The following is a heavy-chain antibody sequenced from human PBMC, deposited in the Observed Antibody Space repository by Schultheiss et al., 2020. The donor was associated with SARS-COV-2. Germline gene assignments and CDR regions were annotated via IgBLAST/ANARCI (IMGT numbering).Heavy chain of an antibody. CDR1: GYSITSAYS. Sequence: SETLSLTCAVSGYSITSAYSWGWIRLPPAKGLEWIGSISHSGSTCYNPSLKSRVTISVDTSKNQFSLKLSSVTAADTAVYYCARLVYGDYVGYYFDYWGQGTLVTVSS. CDR2: ISHSGST. D-gene: IGHD4-17*01. V-gene: IGHV4-38-2*01. CDR3: ARLVYGDYVGYYFDY. J-gene: IGHJ4*02.